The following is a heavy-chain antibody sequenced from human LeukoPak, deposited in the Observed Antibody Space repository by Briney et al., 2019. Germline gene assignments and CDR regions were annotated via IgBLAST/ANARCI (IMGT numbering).Heavy chain of an antibody. J-gene: IGHJ3*02. D-gene: IGHD2/OR15-2a*01. Sequence: GGSLRLSYAASGFSVSNHYMSWVRQAPGKGLEWVSIIFAGGDVYYADSVKGRFTISRDNVKNMVFLQMNRLTGEDTALYYCARVSFYAFDTWGQGTRVTVSS. CDR3: ARVSFYAFDT. V-gene: IGHV3-53*01. CDR2: IFAGGDV. CDR1: GFSVSNHY.